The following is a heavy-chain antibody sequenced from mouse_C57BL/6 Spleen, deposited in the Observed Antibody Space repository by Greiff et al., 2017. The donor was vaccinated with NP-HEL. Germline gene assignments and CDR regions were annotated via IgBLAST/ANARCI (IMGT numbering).Heavy chain of an antibody. CDR1: GYTFTSYT. CDR3: ARGEVTTDY. V-gene: IGHV1-4*01. Sequence: QVQLKESGAELARPGASVKMSCKASGYTFTSYTMHWVKQRPGQGLEWIGYINPSSGYTKYNQKFKDKATLTADKSSSTAYMQLSSLTSEDSAVYYCARGEVTTDYWGQGTTLTVSS. J-gene: IGHJ2*01. CDR2: INPSSGYT. D-gene: IGHD1-1*01.